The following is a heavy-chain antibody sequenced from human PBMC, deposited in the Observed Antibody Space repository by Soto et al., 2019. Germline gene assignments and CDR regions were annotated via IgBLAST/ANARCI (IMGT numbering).Heavy chain of an antibody. J-gene: IGHJ6*02. V-gene: IGHV4-59*01. D-gene: IGHD2-15*01. Sequence: KSSETLSLTCTVSGGSISSYYWSWIRQPPGKGLEWIGYIYYSGSTNYNPSLKSRVTISVDTSKNQFSLKLTSVTAADTAAYYCAREGGSYYHYGMDVWGQGTTVTVSS. CDR1: GGSISSYY. CDR2: IYYSGST. CDR3: AREGGSYYHYGMDV.